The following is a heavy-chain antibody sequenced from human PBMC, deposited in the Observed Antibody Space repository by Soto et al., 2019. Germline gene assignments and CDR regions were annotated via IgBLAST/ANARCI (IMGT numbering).Heavy chain of an antibody. CDR1: GGSISSSSYY. CDR3: ARRSGVTIFGVVTGFDP. J-gene: IGHJ5*02. V-gene: IGHV4-39*01. D-gene: IGHD3-3*01. Sequence: PSETLSLTCTVSGGSISSSSYYWGWIRQPPGKGLEWIGSIYYSGSTYYNPSLKSRVTISVDTSKNQFYLKLSSVTAADTAVYYCARRSGVTIFGVVTGFDPWGQGTLVTVSS. CDR2: IYYSGST.